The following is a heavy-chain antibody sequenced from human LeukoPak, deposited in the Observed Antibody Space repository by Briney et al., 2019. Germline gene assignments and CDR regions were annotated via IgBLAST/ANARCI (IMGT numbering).Heavy chain of an antibody. D-gene: IGHD2-15*01. CDR1: GYTFTSYG. CDR3: ARFGAGYCSGGSCSNFDY. J-gene: IGHJ4*02. CDR2: ISAYNGNT. Sequence: ASVKVSCKASGYTFTSYGISWVRQAPGQGLEWMGWISAYNGNTNYAQKLQGRVTMTTDTSTSTAYMELRSLRFDDTAVYYCARFGAGYCSGGSCSNFDYWGQGTLVTVSS. V-gene: IGHV1-18*01.